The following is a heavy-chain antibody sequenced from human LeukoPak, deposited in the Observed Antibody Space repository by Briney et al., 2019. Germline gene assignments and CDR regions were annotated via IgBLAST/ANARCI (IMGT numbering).Heavy chain of an antibody. Sequence: PGGSLRLSCAASGFTFSSYAMSWVRQAPGKGLEWVSAISGSGGSTYYADSVKGRFTISRDNSKNTLYLQMNSLRAEDTAVYYCAKAGDGAEISWGIAARPRGPTYCYMDVWGKGTTVTVSS. CDR1: GFTFSSYA. D-gene: IGHD6-6*01. CDR3: AKAGDGAEISWGIAARPRGPTYCYMDV. J-gene: IGHJ6*03. CDR2: ISGSGGST. V-gene: IGHV3-23*01.